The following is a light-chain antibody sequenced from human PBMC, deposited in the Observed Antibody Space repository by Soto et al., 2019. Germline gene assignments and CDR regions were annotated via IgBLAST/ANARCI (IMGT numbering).Light chain of an antibody. CDR3: QQFGTSPYT. Sequence: EIVLTQSPGTLSLSPGEGATLSCRASQTVSSTYLAWYQQKPGRAPSLLIHGASTGAAGIPARFSASGSGTPFIPTINRLEPEDFAVYFCQQFGTSPYTFGQGTTVEIK. CDR1: QTVSSTY. CDR2: GAS. V-gene: IGKV3-20*01. J-gene: IGKJ2*01.